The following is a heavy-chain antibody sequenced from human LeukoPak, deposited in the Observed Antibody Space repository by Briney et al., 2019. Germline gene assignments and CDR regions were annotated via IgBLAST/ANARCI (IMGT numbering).Heavy chain of an antibody. CDR2: ISSSSTII. CDR1: TFTFSTYN. D-gene: IGHD3-22*01. Sequence: GGSLRLSCAASTFTFSTYNMNWVRQAPGKGLEWVSYISSSSTIIYYADSVKGRFTTSRDNAKNSLYLQMDSLRDEDTAVYYCARARGSGYYNDALDYWGQGTLVTVSS. J-gene: IGHJ4*02. CDR3: ARARGSGYYNDALDY. V-gene: IGHV3-48*02.